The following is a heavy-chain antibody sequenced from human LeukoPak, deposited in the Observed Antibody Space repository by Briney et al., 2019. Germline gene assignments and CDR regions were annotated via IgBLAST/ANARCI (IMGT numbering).Heavy chain of an antibody. J-gene: IGHJ4*02. CDR1: GGSISSYY. CDR3: ARRTYCYDSSGYYFDY. Sequence: SQTLSLTCTVSGGSISSYYWSWIRQPPGKGLECIGYIYYSGSTNYNPSLKSRVTISVETSKNQFSLKLSAVTAADTAVYYCARRTYCYDSSGYYFDYWGQGTLVTVSS. V-gene: IGHV4-59*01. D-gene: IGHD3-22*01. CDR2: IYYSGST.